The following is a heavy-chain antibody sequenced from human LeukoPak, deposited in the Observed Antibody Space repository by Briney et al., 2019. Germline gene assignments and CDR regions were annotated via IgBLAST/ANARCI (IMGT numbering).Heavy chain of an antibody. J-gene: IGHJ5*02. V-gene: IGHV3-23*01. CDR2: ISGSGGTT. CDR1: GFTFSSYA. CDR3: AKGKNGTGYLNWFDP. Sequence: GGFLRLSCAASGFTFSSYAMTWMRQAPGKGLEWVSTISGSGGTTYYADSVKGRFTISRDNSKNTLYLQMNSLRADDTAVYYCAKGKNGTGYLNWFDPWGEGTLVTVSS. D-gene: IGHD3-9*01.